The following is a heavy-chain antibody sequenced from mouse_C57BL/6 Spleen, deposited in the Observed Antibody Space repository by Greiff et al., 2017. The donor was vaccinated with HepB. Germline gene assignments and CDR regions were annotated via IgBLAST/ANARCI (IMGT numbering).Heavy chain of an antibody. CDR2: IWSGGST. CDR3: ATNYGYVNAMDY. D-gene: IGHD2-2*01. J-gene: IGHJ4*01. CDR1: GFSLTSYG. V-gene: IGHV2-2*01. Sequence: VKLVESGPGLVQPSQSLSITCTVSGFSLTSYGVHWVRQSPGKGLEWLGVIWSGGSTDYNAAFISRLSISKDNSKSQVFFKMNSLQADDTAIYYCATNYGYVNAMDYWGQGTSVTVSS.